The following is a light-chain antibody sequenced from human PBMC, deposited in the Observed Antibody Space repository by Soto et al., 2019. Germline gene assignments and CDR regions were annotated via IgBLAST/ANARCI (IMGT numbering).Light chain of an antibody. CDR1: QSISSNF. J-gene: IGKJ2*01. Sequence: VVTQSPGTLSLSPGERGTLSCRASQSISSNFLAWYQQKPGLAPRLLIFSASKRAPGIPDRFSGSASGTDTFSGSAFGTEFTLTISRLEPEDFAVYYCHHYGSSLPDTFGQGTKLEIK. V-gene: IGKV3-20*01. CDR3: HHYGSSLPDT. CDR2: SAS.